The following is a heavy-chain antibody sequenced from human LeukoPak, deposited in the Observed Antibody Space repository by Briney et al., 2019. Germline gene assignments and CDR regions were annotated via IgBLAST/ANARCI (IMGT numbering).Heavy chain of an antibody. Sequence: SETLSLTCAVYGGSFSGYYWSWIRQPPGKGLEWIGYISYSGSTTYNPSLKSRVTISADTSKNQFSLKLNSVIAADTAVYYCAREGLGNYYDSSGYYGVLVSPFDIWGQGTMVTVSS. CDR3: AREGLGNYYDSSGYYGVLVSPFDI. J-gene: IGHJ3*02. V-gene: IGHV4-59*01. CDR1: GGSFSGYY. D-gene: IGHD3-22*01. CDR2: ISYSGST.